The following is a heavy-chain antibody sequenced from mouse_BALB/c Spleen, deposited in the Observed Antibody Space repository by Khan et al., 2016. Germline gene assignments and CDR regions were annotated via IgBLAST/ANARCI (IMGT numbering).Heavy chain of an antibody. CDR3: ARRGCYGPFFD. J-gene: IGHJ2*01. CDR2: IYPGDGDT. D-gene: IGHD1-1*01. V-gene: IGHV1-87*01. Sequence: QVRLQQSGAELARPGASVKLSCKASGYTFTSYWMQWVKQRPGQGLEWIGAIYPGDGDTRYTQKFTGKATLTADKSSSTAYMQLSSLASEDSAVYDCARRGCYGPFFDWGQGTTLTVSS. CDR1: GYTFTSYW.